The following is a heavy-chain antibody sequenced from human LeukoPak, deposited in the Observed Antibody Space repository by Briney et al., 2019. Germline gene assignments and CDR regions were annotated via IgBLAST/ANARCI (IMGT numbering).Heavy chain of an antibody. CDR1: GYTLTDYY. J-gene: IGHJ4*02. CDR3: AREAGDPYYFDY. V-gene: IGHV1-2*04. CDR2: INPNSGGT. Sequence: ASVKVSCKASGYTLTDYYMHWVRQAPGQGLEWMGWINPNSGGTNYAQKFQGWVTMTRDTSISTAYMELSRLRSDDTAVYYCAREAGDPYYFDYWGQGTLVTVSS. D-gene: IGHD7-27*01.